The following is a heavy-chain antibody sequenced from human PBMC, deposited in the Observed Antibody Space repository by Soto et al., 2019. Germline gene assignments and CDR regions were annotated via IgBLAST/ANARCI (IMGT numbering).Heavy chain of an antibody. V-gene: IGHV3-48*01. Sequence: GSLRLSCAASGFTFSSYSMNWVRQAPGKGLEWVSYISSSSSTIYYADSVKGRFTISRDNAKNSLYLQMNSLRAEDTAVYYCARDEVVGAPDYWGQGTLVTVSS. CDR1: GFTFSSYS. CDR3: ARDEVVGAPDY. J-gene: IGHJ4*02. CDR2: ISSSSSTI. D-gene: IGHD1-26*01.